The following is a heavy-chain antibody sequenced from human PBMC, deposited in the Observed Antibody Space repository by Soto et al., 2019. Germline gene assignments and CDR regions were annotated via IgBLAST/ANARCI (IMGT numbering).Heavy chain of an antibody. Sequence: QVQLQESGPGLVKPSETLSLTCTVSGGSISSYYWSWIRQPPGKGQEWIGYIYYSGSTNYNPSLKSRVTISVDTSKNQFSLKLSSVTAADTAVYYCARRYGGNFDYWGQGTLVTVSS. J-gene: IGHJ4*02. CDR2: IYYSGST. V-gene: IGHV4-59*01. CDR1: GGSISSYY. D-gene: IGHD1-26*01. CDR3: ARRYGGNFDY.